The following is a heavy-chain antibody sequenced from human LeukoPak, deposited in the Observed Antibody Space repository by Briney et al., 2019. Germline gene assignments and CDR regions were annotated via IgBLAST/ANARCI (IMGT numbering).Heavy chain of an antibody. CDR3: ARTSYDFWSGYRYYFDY. CDR1: GGSISSGGYY. D-gene: IGHD3-3*01. CDR2: IYHSGST. J-gene: IGHJ4*02. V-gene: IGHV4-30-2*01. Sequence: PSQTLSLTCTVSGGSISSGGYYWSWIRQPPGKGLEWIGYIYHSGSTYYNPSLKSRVTISVDTSKNQFSLKLSSVTAADTAVYYCARTSYDFWSGYRYYFDYWGQGTLVTVSS.